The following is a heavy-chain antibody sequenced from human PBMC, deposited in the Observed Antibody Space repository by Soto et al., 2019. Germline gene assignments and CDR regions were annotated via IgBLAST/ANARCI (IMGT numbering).Heavy chain of an antibody. CDR1: GGSISSYY. D-gene: IGHD2-15*01. J-gene: IGHJ4*02. V-gene: IGHV4-59*01. Sequence: SETLSLTCTVSGGSISSYYWSWFRQPPGKGLEWIGYIYYGGGTNYNPSLKSRVTISVDMSQNQFSLNLSSVTAADTAVYYCARDQCLGASCWFDYWGQGTQVT. CDR2: IYYGGGT. CDR3: ARDQCLGASCWFDY.